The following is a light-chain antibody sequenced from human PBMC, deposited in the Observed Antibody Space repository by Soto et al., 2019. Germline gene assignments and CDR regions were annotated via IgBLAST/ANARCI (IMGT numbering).Light chain of an antibody. J-gene: IGKJ4*01. CDR2: AAS. V-gene: IGKV1-9*01. Sequence: DIQLTQSPSFLSASVGDRVTITCRASQGISSYLAWYQQKPGKAPKLLIYAASTLQSGVPSRFNGSGSGTEFTLTISSLQPEDFATYYCQQLNSYPFTFGGGTKVEIK. CDR1: QGISSY. CDR3: QQLNSYPFT.